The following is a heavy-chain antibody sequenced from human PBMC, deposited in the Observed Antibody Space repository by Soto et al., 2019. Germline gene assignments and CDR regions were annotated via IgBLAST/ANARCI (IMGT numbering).Heavy chain of an antibody. V-gene: IGHV3-23*04. CDR2: ISYNGGST. CDR3: AKDHTIFGVVIHIYFDH. Sequence: EVQLVESGGGLVQPGGSLRLSCAASGFTFSSYSMNWVRQAPGKGLEWVSAISYNGGSTYYADSVKGRFSISRDNSKNTLYLQMSSLRAEDTAVYYCAKDHTIFGVVIHIYFDHWGQGTLVTVSS. CDR1: GFTFSSYS. D-gene: IGHD3-3*01. J-gene: IGHJ4*02.